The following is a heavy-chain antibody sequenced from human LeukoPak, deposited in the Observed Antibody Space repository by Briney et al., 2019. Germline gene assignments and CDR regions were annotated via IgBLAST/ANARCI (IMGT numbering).Heavy chain of an antibody. V-gene: IGHV4-34*01. CDR2: INHSGNA. Sequence: SETLSLTCAVYGGSFSGYYWTWIRQSPGKGLEWIGEINHSGNANYNPSLKSRVTISVDTSKNQFSLKLSSVIAADTAVYYCARGRYCSGGTCYSFGYDDAFDIWGQGTMITVSS. D-gene: IGHD2-15*01. J-gene: IGHJ3*02. CDR3: ARGRYCSGGTCYSFGYDDAFDI. CDR1: GGSFSGYY.